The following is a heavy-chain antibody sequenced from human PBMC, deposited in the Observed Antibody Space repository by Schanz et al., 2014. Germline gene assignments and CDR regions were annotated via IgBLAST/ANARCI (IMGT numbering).Heavy chain of an antibody. CDR2: FVPRLRVA. V-gene: IGHV1-69*04. CDR3: ARERGVRGGGVWKVNWFDP. CDR1: GGTLQSYT. J-gene: IGHJ5*02. Sequence: QVQLVQSGAEVKKPGSSVKVSCKASGGTLQSYTFSWVRQAPGQGLEWMGRFVPRLRVALYAQNFRGRVTITADSSTNTAYLEVSSLRSEDTAVYYCARERGVRGGGVWKVNWFDPWGQGTLVTVSS. D-gene: IGHD3-10*01.